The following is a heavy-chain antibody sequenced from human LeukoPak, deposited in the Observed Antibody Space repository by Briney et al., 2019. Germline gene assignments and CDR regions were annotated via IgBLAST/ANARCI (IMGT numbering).Heavy chain of an antibody. J-gene: IGHJ4*02. Sequence: GGSLRLSCVGSGFTFSSYWMSWVRQAPGKGLEWVANIEQDEIEKYYVDSVKGRFTVSRDNAKNSLHLQMNSLRVEDRAVYYCARVGDYAVFEYWGQGALVTVSS. CDR2: IEQDEIEK. CDR3: ARVGDYAVFEY. CDR1: GFTFSSYW. D-gene: IGHD2-21*01. V-gene: IGHV3-7*01.